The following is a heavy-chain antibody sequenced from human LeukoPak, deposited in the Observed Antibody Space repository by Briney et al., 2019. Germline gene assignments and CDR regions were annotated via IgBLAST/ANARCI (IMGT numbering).Heavy chain of an antibody. Sequence: SETLSLTCTVSGGSISSSSYYWGWIRQPPGKGLEWIGSIYYSGSTYYNPSLKSRVTISVDTSKNQFSLKLSSVTAADTAVYYCARDRRVITMIVVVKFGWFDPWGQGTLVTVSS. D-gene: IGHD3-22*01. CDR3: ARDRRVITMIVVVKFGWFDP. CDR2: IYYSGST. CDR1: GGSISSSSYY. V-gene: IGHV4-39*07. J-gene: IGHJ5*02.